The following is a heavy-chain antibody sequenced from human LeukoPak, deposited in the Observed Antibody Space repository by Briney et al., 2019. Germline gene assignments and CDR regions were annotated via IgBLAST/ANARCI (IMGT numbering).Heavy chain of an antibody. D-gene: IGHD2-21*02. Sequence: GGSLRLSCAASGFTFSSYGMHWVRQAPGKGLEWVAVISYDGSNKYYADSVKGRFTISRDNSKNTLYLQMNSLRAEDTAVYYCAKDKAYCGGDCYGSFDYWGQGTLVTVSS. CDR2: ISYDGSNK. CDR1: GFTFSSYG. CDR3: AKDKAYCGGDCYGSFDY. J-gene: IGHJ4*02. V-gene: IGHV3-30*18.